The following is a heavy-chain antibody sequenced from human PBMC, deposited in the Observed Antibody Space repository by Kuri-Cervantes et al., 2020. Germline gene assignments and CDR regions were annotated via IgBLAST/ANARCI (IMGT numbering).Heavy chain of an antibody. V-gene: IGHV4-34*01. J-gene: IGHJ6*03. CDR2: INHSGST. Sequence: SQTPSLTFAGYGGSFSGYYWSWIRQPPGKGLEWGGEINHSGSTNYNPSLKSRVTISVDTSKNQSSLKLRSVTAADTAVYYFARDGQWLVRRYNFYMDVWGKGTTVTVSS. CDR3: ARDGQWLVRRYNFYMDV. D-gene: IGHD6-19*01. CDR1: GGSFSGYY.